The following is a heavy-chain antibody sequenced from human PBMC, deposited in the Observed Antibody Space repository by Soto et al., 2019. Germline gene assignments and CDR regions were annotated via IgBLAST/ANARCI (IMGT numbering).Heavy chain of an antibody. CDR1: GGTFSSYT. D-gene: IGHD1-26*01. J-gene: IGHJ5*02. CDR2: IIPILGIA. Sequence: QVQLVQSGAEVKKPGSSVKVSCKASGGTFSSYTISWVRQAPGQGLEWMGRIIPILGIANYAQKFQGRVTITADKSTRTAYMELSSLRSEDTAVYYCAIDVRVGATTSPDRPGGWFDPWGQGTLVTVSS. CDR3: AIDVRVGATTSPDRPGGWFDP. V-gene: IGHV1-69*08.